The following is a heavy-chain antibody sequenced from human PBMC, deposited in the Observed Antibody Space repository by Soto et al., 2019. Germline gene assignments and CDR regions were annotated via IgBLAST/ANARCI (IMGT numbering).Heavy chain of an antibody. V-gene: IGHV1-69*01. Sequence: QVQLVQSGAEVKEPGSSVKVSCKATGDLFNNYAFNWVRQAPGQGLEWMGRISPLFSTTNYAQKFQGRVTLGADELTTIVYPEVCNLESEDTAMYYCAASSSVAAAGYFKFGGQGTLVTVSP. CDR3: AASSSVAAAGYFKF. J-gene: IGHJ4*02. CDR1: GDLFNNYA. D-gene: IGHD6-13*01. CDR2: ISPLFSTT.